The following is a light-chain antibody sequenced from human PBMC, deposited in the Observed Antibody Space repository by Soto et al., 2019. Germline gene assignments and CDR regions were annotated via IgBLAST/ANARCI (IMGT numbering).Light chain of an antibody. CDR3: HPTYANPWT. CDR1: QSISSY. V-gene: IGKV1-39*01. CDR2: AAY. J-gene: IGKJ1*01. Sequence: QMTQFPPALSASVGDRSSSTCLASQSISSYLNWYQQKPGKAPEVLIYAAYNLQSGVTSRFSGSGSGTDFALTISSLQPEDFATYYCHPTYANPWTVAPGTQVEIK.